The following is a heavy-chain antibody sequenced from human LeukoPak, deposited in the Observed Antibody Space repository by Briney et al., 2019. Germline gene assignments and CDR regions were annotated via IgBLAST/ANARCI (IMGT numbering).Heavy chain of an antibody. CDR2: LYTGGGT. CDR1: GFTVSSNY. D-gene: IGHD1-26*01. J-gene: IGHJ4*02. CDR3: VRSGTRYLVYFDY. Sequence: GGSLRLSCAVSGFTVSSNYMSWVRQAPGKGLEWVSVLYTGGGTYYADSVKGRFTISRDNSKNTLYLQMNSLRAEDTAVYYCVRSGTRYLVYFDYWGQGTLVTVSS. V-gene: IGHV3-53*01.